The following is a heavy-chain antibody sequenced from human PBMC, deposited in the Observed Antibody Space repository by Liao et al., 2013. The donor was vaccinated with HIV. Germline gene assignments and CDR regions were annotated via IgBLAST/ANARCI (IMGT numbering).Heavy chain of an antibody. CDR2: IYYSGHT. CDR3: ARRSDWFDP. J-gene: IGHJ5*02. V-gene: IGHV4-59*01. CDR1: GGSMTSYY. D-gene: IGHD1-26*01. Sequence: QVQLQESGPGLVKASETLSLTCTVSGGSMTSYYWSWIRQPPGKGLEWIGYIYYSGHTNYNPSLQSRVTLSLDTSKNQFSLKLSSVTAADTAVYYCARRSDWFDPGAREPWSPSPQ.